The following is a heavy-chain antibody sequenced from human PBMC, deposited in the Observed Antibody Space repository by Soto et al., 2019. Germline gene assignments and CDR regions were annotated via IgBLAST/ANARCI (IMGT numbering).Heavy chain of an antibody. CDR2: MNPGSCDT. V-gene: IGHV1-8*02. CDR1: GYTFTNND. Sequence: ASVKVSCKASGYTFTNNDVSWVRQATGQGLEWMGWMNPGSCDTGYAQKFQGRVTMTRDISIATAYMELNSLTSEDTAIYYCARMESFGSLNWFDPWGQGTLVTVSS. D-gene: IGHD5-18*01. CDR3: ARMESFGSLNWFDP. J-gene: IGHJ5*02.